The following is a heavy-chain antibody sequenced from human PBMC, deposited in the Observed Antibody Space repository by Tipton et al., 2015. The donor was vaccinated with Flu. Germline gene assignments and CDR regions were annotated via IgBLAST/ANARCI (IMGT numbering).Heavy chain of an antibody. CDR2: INPNSGGT. D-gene: IGHD4/OR15-4a*01. CDR1: GYTFTGYY. J-gene: IGHJ6*02. CDR3: ARVRVRPDPYYYGMDV. Sequence: QLVQSGAEVKKPGASVKVSCKASGYTFTGYYMHWVRRAPRQGLEWMGWINPNSGGTNYAQKFQGRVTMTRDTSISTAYMELSRLRSDDTAVYYCARVRVRPDPYYYGMDVWGQGTTVTVSS. V-gene: IGHV1-2*02.